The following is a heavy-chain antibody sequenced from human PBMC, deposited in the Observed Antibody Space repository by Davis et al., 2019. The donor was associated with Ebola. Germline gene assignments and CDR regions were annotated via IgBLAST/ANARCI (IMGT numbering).Heavy chain of an antibody. CDR2: IWYDGSNK. CDR3: ARARITMGTNWFDP. V-gene: IGHV3-33*01. D-gene: IGHD3-10*01. Sequence: GESLKISCAASGFTFSSYGMHWVRQAPGKGLEWVAVIWYDGSNKYYADSVKGRFTISRDNSKNTLYLQMNSLRAADTAVYYCARARITMGTNWFDPWGQGTLVTVSS. J-gene: IGHJ5*02. CDR1: GFTFSSYG.